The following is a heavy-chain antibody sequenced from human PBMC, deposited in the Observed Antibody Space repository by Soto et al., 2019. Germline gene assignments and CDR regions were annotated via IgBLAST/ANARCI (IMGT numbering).Heavy chain of an antibody. J-gene: IGHJ3*02. Sequence: HPGGSLRLSCAASGFTFSNYAMSWVRQAPGKGLEWVSGISGSDAGTYYADSEKGRFTISRDNSENTLYLQMNSLRAEDTAVYFCAKGGALYYYYSSGYYYKRNAPQDAFDIWGQGTMVTVS. CDR2: ISGSDAGT. CDR1: GFTFSNYA. V-gene: IGHV3-23*01. CDR3: AKGGALYYYYSSGYYYKRNAPQDAFDI. D-gene: IGHD3-22*01.